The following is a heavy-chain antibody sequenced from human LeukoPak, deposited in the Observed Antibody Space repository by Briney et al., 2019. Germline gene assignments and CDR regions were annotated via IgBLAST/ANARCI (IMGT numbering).Heavy chain of an antibody. CDR2: IYSDNT. D-gene: IGHD2-15*01. CDR1: GFTVSSNS. V-gene: IGHV3-53*01. J-gene: IGHJ6*03. CDR3: AKNGDRGAYCTGGTCYPYFYYYMDV. Sequence: GGSLRLSCTVSGFTVSSNSMSWVRQAPGKGLEWVSFIYSDNTHYSDSVKGRFTISRDNSKNTLYLQMNSLRAEDTAIYYCAKNGDRGAYCTGGTCYPYFYYYMDVWGKGTTVTI.